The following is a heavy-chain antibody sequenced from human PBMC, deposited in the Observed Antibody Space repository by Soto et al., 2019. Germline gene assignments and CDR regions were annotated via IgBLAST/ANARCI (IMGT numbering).Heavy chain of an antibody. J-gene: IGHJ5*02. D-gene: IGHD6-6*01. CDR1: GYTFTSYD. CDR2: MNPNSGNT. V-gene: IGHV1-8*01. Sequence: ASVKVSCKASGYTFTSYDINWVRQATGQGLEWMGWMNPNSGNTGYAQKFQGRVTMTRNTSISTAYTELSSLRSEDTAVYYCARVPGIAARVGNWFDPWGQGTLVTVSS. CDR3: ARVPGIAARVGNWFDP.